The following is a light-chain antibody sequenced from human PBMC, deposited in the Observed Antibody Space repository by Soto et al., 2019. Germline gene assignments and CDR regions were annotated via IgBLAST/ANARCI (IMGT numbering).Light chain of an antibody. CDR2: EVS. J-gene: IGLJ2*01. Sequence: QSALTQPPSASGSPGQSVTISCTGTSSDVGGYNYVSWYRQHPGKAPKLMIYEVSKRPSGVPDRFSGSKSANTASLTVSGLQAEDEADYYCSSYAGTHVVFGGGTKLTVL. V-gene: IGLV2-8*01. CDR1: SSDVGGYNY. CDR3: SSYAGTHVV.